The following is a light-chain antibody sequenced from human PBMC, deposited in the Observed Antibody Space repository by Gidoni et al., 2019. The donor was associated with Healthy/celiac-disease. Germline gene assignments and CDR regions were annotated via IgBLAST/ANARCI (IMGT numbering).Light chain of an antibody. J-gene: IGLJ2*01. V-gene: IGLV2-14*03. Sequence: QSALTQPASVSGSPGQSNTISCTGTSSDVGGYNYVSWYQQHPGKAPKRMIYDVSNRHSGVSNRFSGSKSGNTASLTISGLQAEDEADYYCSSYTSSSTLHVVFGGGTKLTVL. CDR1: SSDVGGYNY. CDR3: SSYTSSSTLHVV. CDR2: DVS.